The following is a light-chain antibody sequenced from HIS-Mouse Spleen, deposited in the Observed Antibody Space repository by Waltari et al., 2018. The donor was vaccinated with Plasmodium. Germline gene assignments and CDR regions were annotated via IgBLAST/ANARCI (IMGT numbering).Light chain of an antibody. CDR2: EAS. J-gene: IGLJ2*01. Sequence: QSALTQPASVSGSPGQSTTIPCTGTSSDVGGYTYVSWYQQHPGKAPKLMIYEASIRPSGVSTRFSGSKSGNTASLTISGLQAEDEADYYCSSYTSSSTLGVFGGGTKLTVL. V-gene: IGLV2-14*01. CDR3: SSYTSSSTLGV. CDR1: SSDVGGYTY.